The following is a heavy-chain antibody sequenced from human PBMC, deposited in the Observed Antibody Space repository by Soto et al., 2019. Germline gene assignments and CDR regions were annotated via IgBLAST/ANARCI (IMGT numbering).Heavy chain of an antibody. CDR2: IYYTGST. J-gene: IGHJ4*02. Sequence: SETLSLTCSVSGGSVSSYWWSWIRQPPGKGLEWIGYIYYTGSTNYSPSLKGRVTISLDASKSQFSLKLTSVTAADTAVYYCARGPGASDYYFDYCGPRPLVTVSS. D-gene: IGHD3-10*01. CDR3: ARGPGASDYYFDY. CDR1: GGSVSSYW. V-gene: IGHV4-59*02.